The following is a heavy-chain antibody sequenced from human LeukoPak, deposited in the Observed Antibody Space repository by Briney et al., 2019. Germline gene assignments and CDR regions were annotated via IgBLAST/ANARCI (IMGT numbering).Heavy chain of an antibody. V-gene: IGHV1-46*01. D-gene: IGHD5-24*01. CDR1: GYTFSDYY. Sequence: ASVKVSCKASGYTFSDYYIHWVRQAPGQGLEWMGIIGGSTNYAQKFQGRVTMTRDTSTSTVYMELSSLRSEDTAVYYCARVRDGYNDAYDIWGQGTMVTVHS. CDR3: ARVRDGYNDAYDI. CDR2: IGGST. J-gene: IGHJ3*02.